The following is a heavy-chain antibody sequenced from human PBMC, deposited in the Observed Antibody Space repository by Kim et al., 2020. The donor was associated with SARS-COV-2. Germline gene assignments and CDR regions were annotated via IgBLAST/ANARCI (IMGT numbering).Heavy chain of an antibody. D-gene: IGHD3-22*01. CDR3: ASDYYDSSGDYYYYGMDV. CDR2: ISWNGGSI. V-gene: IGHV3-9*01. J-gene: IGHJ6*02. CDR1: GFTFGDYA. Sequence: GGSLRLSCAASGFTFGDYAMHWVRQAPGKGLEWVSGISWNGGSIDYADSVKGRFTISRDNAKNSLYLQMNSLRAEDTALYYCASDYYDSSGDYYYYGMDVWGQGTTVTVSS.